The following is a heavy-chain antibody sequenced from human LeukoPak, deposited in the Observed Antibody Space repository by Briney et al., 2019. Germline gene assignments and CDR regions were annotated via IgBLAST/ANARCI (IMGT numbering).Heavy chain of an antibody. J-gene: IGHJ5*02. Sequence: ASVKVSCKTSGYTFTGYYIHWVRQAPGQGLEWMGWINPNSGDTNYAQKFQGRVSMTGDTSISTAYMDLSSLRSDDTAVYYCARDGIEIVVVPAAIHGHNWFDPWGQGTLVTVSS. CDR3: ARDGIEIVVVPAAIHGHNWFDP. CDR1: GYTFTGYY. V-gene: IGHV1-2*02. D-gene: IGHD2-2*01. CDR2: INPNSGDT.